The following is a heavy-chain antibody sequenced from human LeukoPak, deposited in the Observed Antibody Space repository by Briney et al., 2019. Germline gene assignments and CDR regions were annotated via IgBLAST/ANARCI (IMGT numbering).Heavy chain of an antibody. V-gene: IGHV3-33*06. Sequence: HAGRSLRLSCAASGFTFSSYAMEWVRQAPGKGLEWVAVIWYDGSNKYYADSVKGRFTISRDNSKNTLYLQMNSLRAEDTAVYYCAKDLYYDSSGPLDYWGQGTLVTVSS. CDR3: AKDLYYDSSGPLDY. J-gene: IGHJ4*02. CDR1: GFTFSSYA. CDR2: IWYDGSNK. D-gene: IGHD3-22*01.